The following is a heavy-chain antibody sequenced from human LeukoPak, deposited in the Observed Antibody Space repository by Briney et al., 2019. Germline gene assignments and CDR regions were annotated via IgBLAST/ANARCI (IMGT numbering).Heavy chain of an antibody. CDR3: ARDRLYSSGWPFDY. Sequence: GGSLRLSCAASGFTFSSYAMSWVRQAPGKGLEWVSSISSSSSYIYYADSVKGRFTISRDNAKNSLYLQMNSLRAEDTAVYYCARDRLYSSGWPFDYWGQGTLVTVSS. V-gene: IGHV3-21*01. J-gene: IGHJ4*02. CDR2: ISSSSSYI. CDR1: GFTFSSYA. D-gene: IGHD6-19*01.